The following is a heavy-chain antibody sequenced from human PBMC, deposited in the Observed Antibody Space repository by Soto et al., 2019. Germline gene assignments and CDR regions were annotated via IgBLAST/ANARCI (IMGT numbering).Heavy chain of an antibody. D-gene: IGHD2-15*01. CDR3: AKDIGGSDYGMDV. Sequence: EVQLVESGGGLVQPGRSLRLSCAASGFTFDDYAMHWVRQAPGKGLEWVSGISWNSGSIGYADSVKGRFTISRDNAKNSLYLQMNSLRAEDTALYYCAKDIGGSDYGMDVWGQGTTVTVSS. CDR1: GFTFDDYA. V-gene: IGHV3-9*01. CDR2: ISWNSGSI. J-gene: IGHJ6*02.